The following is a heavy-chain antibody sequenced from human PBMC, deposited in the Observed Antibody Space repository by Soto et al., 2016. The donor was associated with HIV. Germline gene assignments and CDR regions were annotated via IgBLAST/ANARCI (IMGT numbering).Heavy chain of an antibody. V-gene: IGHV3-23*01. CDR2: ISGSGGNT. J-gene: IGHJ4*02. CDR1: GFTFSSYA. CDR3: TTDRWGHY. Sequence: EVQLLESGGGLVQPGGSPRLSCVASGFTFSSYAMSWVRQAPGKGLEWVSSISGSGGNTYYADSVKGRFTISRDNSENTLYLQMNSLRVEDTAVYYCTTDRWGHYWGQGTLVTVSS. D-gene: IGHD3-16*01.